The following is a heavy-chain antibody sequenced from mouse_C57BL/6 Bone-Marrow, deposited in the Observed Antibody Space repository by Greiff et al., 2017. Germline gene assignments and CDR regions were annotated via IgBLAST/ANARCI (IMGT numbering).Heavy chain of an antibody. CDR1: GYAFTNYL. Sequence: VQLQESGAELVRPGTSVKVSCKASGYAFTNYLLEWVKQRPGQGLEWIGVINPGSGGTNYNEKFKGKATLTADKSSSTAYMQVSSLTSEDSAVYFCARNGYDLFAYWGQGTLVTVSA. D-gene: IGHD2-2*01. V-gene: IGHV1-54*01. CDR2: INPGSGGT. CDR3: ARNGYDLFAY. J-gene: IGHJ3*01.